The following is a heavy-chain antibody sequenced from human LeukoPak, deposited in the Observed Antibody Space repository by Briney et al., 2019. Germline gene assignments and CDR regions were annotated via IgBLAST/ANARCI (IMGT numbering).Heavy chain of an antibody. CDR2: IYHSGST. D-gene: IGHD7-27*01. J-gene: IGHJ4*02. Sequence: SETLSLTCAVSGYSISSGYYRGWIRQPPGKGLEWIGSIYHSGSTYYNPSLKSRVTISVDTSKNQFSLKLSSVTAADTAVYYCARHSPNWGINYWGQGTLVTVSS. CDR3: ARHSPNWGINY. CDR1: GYSISSGYY. V-gene: IGHV4-38-2*01.